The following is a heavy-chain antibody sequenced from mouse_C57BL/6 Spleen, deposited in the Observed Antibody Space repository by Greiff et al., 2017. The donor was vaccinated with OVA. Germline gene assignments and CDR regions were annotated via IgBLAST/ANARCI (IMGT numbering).Heavy chain of an antibody. CDR1: GYSFNDYN. J-gene: IGHJ2*01. D-gene: IGHD1-3*01. Sequence: VQLQQSGPELVKPGASVKISCKASGYSFNDYNMNWVKQSNGKSLEWIGVINPNYGTTSYNHKFKVKATLTVDQSSSTAYMQLNRLTSEDSAVYYCASLKDYFDYWGQGTTLTVSS. V-gene: IGHV1-39*01. CDR2: INPNYGTT. CDR3: ASLKDYFDY.